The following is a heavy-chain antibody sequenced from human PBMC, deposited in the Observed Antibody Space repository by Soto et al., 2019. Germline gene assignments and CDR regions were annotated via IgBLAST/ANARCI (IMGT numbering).Heavy chain of an antibody. CDR2: INPSGGST. Sequence: QVQLVQSGAEVKKPGASVKVSCKASGYTFTSYYMHWVRQAPGQGLEWMGIINPSGGSTSYAQKFQGRVTMTRDTSTSTVYMELSSLRSEDTAMYYCARDLRGVAAEYYYYYGMDVWGQGTTVTVSS. V-gene: IGHV1-46*01. CDR1: GYTFTSYY. CDR3: ARDLRGVAAEYYYYYGMDV. J-gene: IGHJ6*02. D-gene: IGHD6-19*01.